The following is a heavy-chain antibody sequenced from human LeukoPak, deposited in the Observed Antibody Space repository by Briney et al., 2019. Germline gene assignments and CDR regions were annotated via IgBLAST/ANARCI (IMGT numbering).Heavy chain of an antibody. Sequence: PSETLSLTCAVYGGSFSGYYWSWIRQPPGKGLEWIGEINHSGSTNYNPSLKSRVTISVDTSKNQFSLKLSSVTAADTAVYYCARGWRNYYYYYGMDVWGQGTTVTVSS. CDR1: GGSFSGYY. CDR3: ARGWRNYYYYYGMDV. CDR2: INHSGST. J-gene: IGHJ6*02. V-gene: IGHV4-34*01.